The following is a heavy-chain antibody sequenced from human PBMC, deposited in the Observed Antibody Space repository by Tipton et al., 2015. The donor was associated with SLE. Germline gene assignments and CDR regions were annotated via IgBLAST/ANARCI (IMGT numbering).Heavy chain of an antibody. V-gene: IGHV4-39*07. CDR1: GGSISSSSYY. CDR3: ATYSSSRGWFDP. D-gene: IGHD6-19*01. CDR2: IYYSGIT. J-gene: IGHJ5*02. Sequence: TLSLTCTVSGGSISSSSYYWGWIRQPPGKGLEWIGNIYYSGITYYNPSLKSRVTISLDTSKNQFSLKLGSVTAADTAVYYCATYSSSRGWFDPWGQGTLVTVPS.